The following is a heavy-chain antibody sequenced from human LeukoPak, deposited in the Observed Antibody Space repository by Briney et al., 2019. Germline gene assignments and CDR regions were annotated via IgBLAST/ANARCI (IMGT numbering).Heavy chain of an antibody. CDR3: ARGLQSGTQRGYFGY. CDR1: GFTFSNYA. D-gene: IGHD3-3*01. CDR2: ISYDGSNK. Sequence: GRSLRLSCAASGFTFSNYAMHWVRQAPGKGLEWVAVISYDGSNKYYADSVKGRFTISRDNSNNTLYLQMNSLRSEDTAVYYCARGLQSGTQRGYFGYWGQGTLVTVSS. V-gene: IGHV3-30-3*01. J-gene: IGHJ4*02.